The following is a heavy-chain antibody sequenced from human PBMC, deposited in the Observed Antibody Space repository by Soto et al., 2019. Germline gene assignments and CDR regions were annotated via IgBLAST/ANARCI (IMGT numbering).Heavy chain of an antibody. V-gene: IGHV3-74*01. J-gene: IGHJ4*02. CDR1: GFTFSSYW. D-gene: IGHD6-19*01. CDR2: IDNEGSST. Sequence: EVQLVESGGGLVQPGGSLRLSCAASGFTFSSYWMHWVRQAPGKGLVWVSRIDNEGSSTNYADSVKGRFTNHRDNAKNRMHLQMNRLGSDYTGVYYCASVGVAGSDYWCQGTLVSICS. CDR3: ASVGVAGSDY.